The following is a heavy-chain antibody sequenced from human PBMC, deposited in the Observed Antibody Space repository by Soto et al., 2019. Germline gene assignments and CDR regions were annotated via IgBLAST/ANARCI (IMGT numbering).Heavy chain of an antibody. CDR3: ASESGYDWMS. Sequence: QSGGSLRLSCVASGFTFSSYWMSWVRQAPGKGLEWVANIKQDGSEKYHVDSVKGRFTISRDNAKNSLYLQMNSLRAEDTAVYYCASESGYDWMSWGQGTLVTVSS. CDR1: GFTFSSYW. CDR2: IKQDGSEK. V-gene: IGHV3-7*03. D-gene: IGHD5-12*01. J-gene: IGHJ4*02.